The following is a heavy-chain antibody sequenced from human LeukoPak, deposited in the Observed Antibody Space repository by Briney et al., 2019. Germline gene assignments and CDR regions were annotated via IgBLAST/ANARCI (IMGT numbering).Heavy chain of an antibody. J-gene: IGHJ4*02. Sequence: ASVKVSCKASGGTFSSYAINWVRQATGQGLEWMGWMNPNSGNTGYAQKFQGRVTMTRNTSISTAYMELSSLRSEDTAVYYCARGVAPRPIFDYWGQGTLVTVSS. CDR3: ARGVAPRPIFDY. D-gene: IGHD2-15*01. CDR2: MNPNSGNT. V-gene: IGHV1-8*02. CDR1: GGTFSSYA.